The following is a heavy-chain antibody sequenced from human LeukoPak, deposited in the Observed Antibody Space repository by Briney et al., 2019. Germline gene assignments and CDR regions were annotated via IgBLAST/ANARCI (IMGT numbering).Heavy chain of an antibody. V-gene: IGHV3-23*01. J-gene: IGHJ4*02. D-gene: IGHD6-19*01. CDR3: AKASWVSSTDAVR. CDR2: ISGSGDIT. Sequence: GGSLRLSCAASRFTFRNYAMSWVRQAPGKGLEWVSVISGSGDITYYADSVKGRFTISRDNSKNTLFLQMNSLRAEDTAVYYCAKASWVSSTDAVRWGQGTLVTISS. CDR1: RFTFRNYA.